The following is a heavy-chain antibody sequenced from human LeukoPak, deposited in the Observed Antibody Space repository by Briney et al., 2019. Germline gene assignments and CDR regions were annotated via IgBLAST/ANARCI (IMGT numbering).Heavy chain of an antibody. D-gene: IGHD3-10*01. V-gene: IGHV4-30-2*01. Sequence: SETLSLTCAVSGGSISSGDFPWGWLRQPPGKGLEWIGYIFHTGHTSYNPSLKSRVTISVDMSKNQLSLRLTSVTAADTAVYYCARGFYGAGSHFDYWGQGTLVTVSS. J-gene: IGHJ4*02. CDR2: IFHTGHT. CDR1: GGSISSGDFP. CDR3: ARGFYGAGSHFDY.